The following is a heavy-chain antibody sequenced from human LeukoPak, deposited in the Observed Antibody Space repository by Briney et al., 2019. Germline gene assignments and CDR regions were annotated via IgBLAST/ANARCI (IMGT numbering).Heavy chain of an antibody. CDR2: ISFDGSSD. Sequence: GGSLRLSCAASGFTFSTNAMHWVCQAPGKGLEGMAVISFDGSSDTYADPVEGRFTISRDNSKNTLYLQMNSLRNDDTAVYYCARDGANDLFKGGAYFLDWGQGALVTVSS. CDR3: ARDGANDLFKGGAYFLD. V-gene: IGHV3-30-3*01. CDR1: GFTFSTNA. J-gene: IGHJ1*01. D-gene: IGHD4/OR15-4a*01.